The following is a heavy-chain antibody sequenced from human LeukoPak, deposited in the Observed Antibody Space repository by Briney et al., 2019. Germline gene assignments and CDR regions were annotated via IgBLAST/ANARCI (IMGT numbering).Heavy chain of an antibody. CDR3: ARHENDYVWGSYRSVQDAFDI. CDR2: VYYSGST. Sequence: SETLSLTCTVSGGSISSSSYYWGWIRQPPGKGLEWIGSVYYSGSTYYNPSLKSRVTISVDTSKNQFSLKLSSVTAADTAVYYCARHENDYVWGSYRSVQDAFDIWGQGTMVTVSS. D-gene: IGHD3-16*02. V-gene: IGHV4-39*01. J-gene: IGHJ3*02. CDR1: GGSISSSSYY.